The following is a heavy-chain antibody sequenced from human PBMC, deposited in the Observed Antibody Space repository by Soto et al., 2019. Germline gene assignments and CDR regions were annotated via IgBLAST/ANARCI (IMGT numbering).Heavy chain of an antibody. D-gene: IGHD2-2*01. CDR2: IDPSDSYT. V-gene: IGHV5-10-1*01. J-gene: IGHJ3*02. CDR1: GYSFTSYW. Sequence: GESLKISFKGSGYSFTSYWIGWVRQMPVKGLEWMGRIDPSDSYTNYSPSFQGHVTISADKSISTAYLQWSSLKASDTAMYYCAFSSDIVVVQAAIGIWGQRTILAVSS. CDR3: AFSSDIVVVQAAIGI.